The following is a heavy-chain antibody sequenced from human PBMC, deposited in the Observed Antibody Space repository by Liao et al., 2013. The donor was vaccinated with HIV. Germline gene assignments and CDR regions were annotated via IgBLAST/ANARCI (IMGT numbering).Heavy chain of an antibody. CDR3: ARAGGRYAGFDI. V-gene: IGHV4-34*01. CDR2: IYYIGST. CDR1: GGSFSGFY. J-gene: IGHJ3*02. Sequence: QVQLQQWGAGLLKPSETLSLTCAVYGGSFSGFYWSWIRQPPGKGLEWIGSIYYIGSTYYNPSLKSRVTISVDTSKNQFSLTLRSATAADTAVYYCARAGGRYAGFDIWGQGTMVTVSS. D-gene: IGHD3-16*01.